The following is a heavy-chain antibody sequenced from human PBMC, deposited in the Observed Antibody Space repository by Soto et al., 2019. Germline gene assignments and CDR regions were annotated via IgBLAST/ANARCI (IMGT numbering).Heavy chain of an antibody. D-gene: IGHD2-2*01. CDR2: IYYSGST. CDR1: GGSLSSYY. Sequence: SETLSLTCVVSGGSLSSYYCSWIRQPPGKGLEWIGYIYYSGSTNYNPSLKSRVTISVDTSKNQFSLKLSSVTAADTAVYYCARHPLEDIVLVPAAMRLDYYYYGMDVWGQGTTVT. CDR3: ARHPLEDIVLVPAAMRLDYYYYGMDV. J-gene: IGHJ6*02. V-gene: IGHV4-59*08.